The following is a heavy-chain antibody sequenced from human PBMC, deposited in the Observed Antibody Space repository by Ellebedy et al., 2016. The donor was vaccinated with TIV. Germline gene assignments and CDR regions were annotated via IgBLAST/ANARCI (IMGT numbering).Heavy chain of an antibody. J-gene: IGHJ6*02. V-gene: IGHV5-10-1*01. CDR3: ARQIPVDIVATSYGMDV. D-gene: IGHD5-12*01. CDR1: GYSFTSYW. CDR2: IDPSDSYT. Sequence: GESLKISXKGSGYSFTSYWISWVRQMPGKGLEWMGRIDPSDSYTNYSPSFQGHVTISADKSISTAYLQWSSLKASDTAMYYCARQIPVDIVATSYGMDVWGQGTTVTVSS.